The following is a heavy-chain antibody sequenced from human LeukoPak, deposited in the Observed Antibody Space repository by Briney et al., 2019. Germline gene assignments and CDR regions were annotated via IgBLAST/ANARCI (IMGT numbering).Heavy chain of an antibody. D-gene: IGHD2-2*01. CDR3: ARDLPPIVVVPAAANGEYGMDV. Sequence: PGGSLRLSCAASGFTFSSYGMHWVRQAPGKGLEWVAVIWYDGSNKYYADSVKGRFTISRDNSKNTLYLQMNSLRAEDTAVYYCARDLPPIVVVPAAANGEYGMDVWGQGTTVTVSS. CDR2: IWYDGSNK. V-gene: IGHV3-33*01. J-gene: IGHJ6*02. CDR1: GFTFSSYG.